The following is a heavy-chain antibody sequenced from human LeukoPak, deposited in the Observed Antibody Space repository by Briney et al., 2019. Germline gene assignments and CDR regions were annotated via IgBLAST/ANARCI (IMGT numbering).Heavy chain of an antibody. CDR3: ASCYGDYAPFDY. CDR1: GGTFSSYA. Sequence: ASVKVSCKASGGTFSSYAISWVRQAPGQGLEWMGGIIPIFGTANYAQKFQGRVTITADGSTSTAYMELSSLRSEDTAVYYCASCYGDYAPFDYWGQGTLVTVSS. V-gene: IGHV1-69*13. CDR2: IIPIFGTA. D-gene: IGHD4-17*01. J-gene: IGHJ4*02.